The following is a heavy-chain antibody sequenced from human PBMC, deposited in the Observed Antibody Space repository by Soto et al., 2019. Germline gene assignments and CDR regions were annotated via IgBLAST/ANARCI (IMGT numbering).Heavy chain of an antibody. J-gene: IGHJ6*02. CDR3: AKNGQPPYYYYGLDV. D-gene: IGHD2-8*01. CDR1: GYTFTRYG. CDR2: IGGYNGDA. Sequence: ASVKVSCKASGYTFTRYGISWVRQAPGQGLEWMGWIGGYNGDANYAQRFQGRVSMTIDTSTTTAYMELRTLTPDDTAVYYCAKNGQPPYYYYGLDVWGQGTTVTVSS. V-gene: IGHV1-18*01.